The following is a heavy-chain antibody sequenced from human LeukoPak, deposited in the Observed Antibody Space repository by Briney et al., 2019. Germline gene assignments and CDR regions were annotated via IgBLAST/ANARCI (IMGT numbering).Heavy chain of an antibody. CDR3: ARNYDLSSSWYKPAFDI. Sequence: PSETLSLTCTVSGGSISSYYWSWIRQPPGKGLEWIGYIYYSGSTNYNPSLKSRVTISVDTSKNQFSLKLSSVTAADTAVYHCARNYDLSSSWYKPAFDIWGQGTMVTVSS. J-gene: IGHJ3*02. CDR2: IYYSGST. D-gene: IGHD6-13*01. V-gene: IGHV4-59*08. CDR1: GGSISSYY.